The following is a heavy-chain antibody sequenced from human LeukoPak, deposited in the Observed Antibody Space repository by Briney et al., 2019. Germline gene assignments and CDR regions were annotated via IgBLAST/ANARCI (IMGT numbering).Heavy chain of an antibody. V-gene: IGHV1-2*02. CDR1: GYTFTSYG. Sequence: ASVKVSCRASGYTFTSYGMSWARQAPGQGLEWMGWINPNSGGTNYAQKFQGRVTMTRDTSISTAYMELSRLRTDDTAVYYCARVIVATGDDYWGQGTLVTVSS. CDR2: INPNSGGT. J-gene: IGHJ4*02. CDR3: ARVIVATGDDY. D-gene: IGHD5-12*01.